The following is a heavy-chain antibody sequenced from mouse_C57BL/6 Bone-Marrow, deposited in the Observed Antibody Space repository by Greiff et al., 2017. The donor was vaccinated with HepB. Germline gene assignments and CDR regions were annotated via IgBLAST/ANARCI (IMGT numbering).Heavy chain of an antibody. V-gene: IGHV1-18*01. D-gene: IGHD2-12*01. CDR1: GYTFTDYN. J-gene: IGHJ1*03. CDR2: INPNNGGT. CDR3: ARGDYRVLYWYFDV. Sequence: VQLKESGPELVKPGASVKIPCKASGYTFTDYNMDWVKQSHGKSLEWIGDINPNNGGTIYNQKFKGKATLTVDKSSSTAYMELRSLTSEDTAVYYCARGDYRVLYWYFDVWGTGTTVTVSS.